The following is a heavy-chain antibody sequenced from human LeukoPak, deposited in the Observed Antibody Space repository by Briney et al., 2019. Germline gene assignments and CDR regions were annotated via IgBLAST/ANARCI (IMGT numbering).Heavy chain of an antibody. CDR3: ATYKNLPHTLFFDF. J-gene: IGHJ4*02. D-gene: IGHD1-1*01. V-gene: IGHV3-23*01. CDR1: GFTFSTYA. CDR2: ISGSDGSA. Sequence: GGSLRLSCAASGFTFSTYAMSWVRQAPGKGLEWVSTISGSDGSAFYADSVKGRFTMSRDNSKNTLYLQMNSLRAEDTAVYYCATYKNLPHTLFFDFWGQGVLVTVSA.